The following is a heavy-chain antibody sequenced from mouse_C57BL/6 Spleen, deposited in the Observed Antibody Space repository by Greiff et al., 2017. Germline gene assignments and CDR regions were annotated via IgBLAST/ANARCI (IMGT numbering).Heavy chain of an antibody. CDR2: IDPSDSYT. CDR3: ARTPVADWYFDV. CDR1: GYTFTSYW. V-gene: IGHV1-69*01. D-gene: IGHD1-1*01. Sequence: VQLQQPGDELVMPGASVKLSCKASGYTFTSYWMHWVKQRPGQGLEWIGEIDPSDSYTNYNQKFKGKSTLTVDKSSSTAYMQLSSLTSEDSAVYYCARTPVADWYFDVWGTGTTVTVSS. J-gene: IGHJ1*03.